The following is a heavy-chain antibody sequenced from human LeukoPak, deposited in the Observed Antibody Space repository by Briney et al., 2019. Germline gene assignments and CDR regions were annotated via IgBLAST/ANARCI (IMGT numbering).Heavy chain of an antibody. Sequence: PSGGSLRLSCAASGFTFSSYAMSWVRQAPGKGLEWVSAISGSGGSTYYADSVKGRFTISRDNSKNTLYLQMNSLRAEDTAVYYCAKDHSSGVRPATEDYWGQGTLVTVSS. CDR2: ISGSGGST. J-gene: IGHJ4*02. CDR3: AKDHSSGVRPATEDY. D-gene: IGHD1-26*01. CDR1: GFTFSSYA. V-gene: IGHV3-23*01.